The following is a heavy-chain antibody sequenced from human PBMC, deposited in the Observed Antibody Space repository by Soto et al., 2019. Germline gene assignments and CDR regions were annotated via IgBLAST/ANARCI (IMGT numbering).Heavy chain of an antibody. CDR1: GFTFSSYG. CDR2: ISYDGSNK. D-gene: IGHD3-10*01. J-gene: IGHJ6*02. V-gene: IGHV3-30*18. CDR3: AKGGVGTMVRGGTLAHNYYYYGMDV. Sequence: GGSLRLSCAASGFTFSSYGMHWVRQAPGKGLEWVAVISYDGSNKYYADSVKGRFTISRDNSKNTTYLQMNSLRAEDTAVYYCAKGGVGTMVRGGTLAHNYYYYGMDVWGQGTTVTVSS.